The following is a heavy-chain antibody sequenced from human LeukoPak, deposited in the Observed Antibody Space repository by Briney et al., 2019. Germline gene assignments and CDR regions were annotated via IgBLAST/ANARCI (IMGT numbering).Heavy chain of an antibody. J-gene: IGHJ5*02. V-gene: IGHV4-59*08. CDR2: IYYSGGT. CDR3: ARQDWSANWFDP. D-gene: IGHD3-3*01. CDR1: GGSISSYD. Sequence: SETLSLPCTVSGGSISSYDWSWIRQPPGKGLEWIGYIYYSGGTNYNPSLKSRVTISVDTSKNQFSLKLSSVTAADTAVYYCARQDWSANWFDPWGEGTLVTVSS.